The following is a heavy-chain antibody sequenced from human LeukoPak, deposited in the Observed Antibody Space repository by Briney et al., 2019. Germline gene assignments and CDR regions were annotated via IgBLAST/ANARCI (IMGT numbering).Heavy chain of an antibody. J-gene: IGHJ5*02. CDR3: ARGRKGDCSSTSCYTRSWFDP. V-gene: IGHV4-59*01. CDR2: IYYSGST. CDR1: GGFISSYY. Sequence: SETLSLTCTVSGGFISSYYWSWIRQPPGKGLEWIGYIYYSGSTNYNPSLTSRVTISVDTSKNQFSLKLSSVTAADTAVYYCARGRKGDCSSTSCYTRSWFDPWGQGTLVTVSS. D-gene: IGHD2-2*02.